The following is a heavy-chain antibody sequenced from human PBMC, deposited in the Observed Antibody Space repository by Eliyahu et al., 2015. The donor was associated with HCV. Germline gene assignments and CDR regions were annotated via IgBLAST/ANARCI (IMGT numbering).Heavy chain of an antibody. Sequence: EVQLVESGGGLVQPGRSLRLSCAASGFTFDDYAMHWVRQAPGKGLEWVSGISWNSGSIGYADSVKGRFTISRDNAKNSLYLQMNSLRAEDTALYYCAKLGNDYYYYYGMDVWGQGTTVTVSS. CDR2: ISWNSGSI. CDR3: AKLGNDYYYYYGMDV. CDR1: GFTFDDYA. J-gene: IGHJ6*02. D-gene: IGHD7-27*01. V-gene: IGHV3-9*01.